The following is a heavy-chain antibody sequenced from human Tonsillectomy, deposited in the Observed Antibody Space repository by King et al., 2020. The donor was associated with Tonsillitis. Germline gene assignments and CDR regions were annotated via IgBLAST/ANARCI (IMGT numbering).Heavy chain of an antibody. Sequence: QLQESGPGLVKPSETLSLTCTVFGGSLSSYYWSWIRHPPGKGLEWIGYIYYTRSTNYNPALKSRVTISVDTSKNQFSLKLSSVTAADTAVYYCARKGYYMDVWGKGTTVTVSS. V-gene: IGHV4-59*12. CDR3: ARKGYYMDV. CDR2: IYYTRST. CDR1: GGSLSSYY. J-gene: IGHJ6*03.